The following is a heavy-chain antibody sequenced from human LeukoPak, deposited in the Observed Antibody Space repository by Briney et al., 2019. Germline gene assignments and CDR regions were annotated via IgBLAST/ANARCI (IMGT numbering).Heavy chain of an antibody. V-gene: IGHV3-9*01. Sequence: GGSLRLSCAASGFTFDDYAMHWVRQAPGKGLEWVSGISWNSGSIGYADSVKGRFTISRDNAKNSLYLQMNSLRAEDTALYYCAKGVVVVTAMYFDYWGQRTLVTVSS. CDR3: AKGVVVVTAMYFDY. D-gene: IGHD2-21*02. J-gene: IGHJ4*02. CDR1: GFTFDDYA. CDR2: ISWNSGSI.